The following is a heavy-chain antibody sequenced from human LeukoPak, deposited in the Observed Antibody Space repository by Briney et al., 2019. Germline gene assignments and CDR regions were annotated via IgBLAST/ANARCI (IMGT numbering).Heavy chain of an antibody. D-gene: IGHD3-22*01. J-gene: IGHJ3*02. CDR2: IYHSGST. CDR3: ARADTYYYDSSGYYYAFDI. V-gene: IGHV4-31*03. CDR1: GGSISSGGYY. Sequence: SQTLSLTCTVSGGSISSGGYYWSWIRQHPGKGLEWIGYIYHSGSTYYNPSLKSRVTISVDTSKNQFSLKLSSVTAADTAVYYCARADTYYYDSSGYYYAFDIWGQGTMVTVSS.